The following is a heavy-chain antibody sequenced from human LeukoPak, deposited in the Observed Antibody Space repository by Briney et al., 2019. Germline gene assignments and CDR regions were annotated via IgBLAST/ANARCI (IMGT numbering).Heavy chain of an antibody. CDR3: ARDAGTGNPPYYDFWSGYYPTNWFDP. Sequence: GGSLRLSCAASGFTFSSYSMNWVRQAPGKGLEWVSSISSSSSYIYYADSVKGRFTISRDNAKNSLYLQMNSLRAEDTAVYYCARDAGTGNPPYYDFWSGYYPTNWFDPWGQGTLVTVSS. CDR2: ISSSSSYI. J-gene: IGHJ5*02. CDR1: GFTFSSYS. D-gene: IGHD3-3*01. V-gene: IGHV3-21*01.